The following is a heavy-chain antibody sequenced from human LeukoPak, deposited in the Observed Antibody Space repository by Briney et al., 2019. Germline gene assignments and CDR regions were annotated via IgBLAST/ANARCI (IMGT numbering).Heavy chain of an antibody. Sequence: ASVKVSCKASGYTFTSYGISWVRQAPGQGLEWMGWISGYNGNTNYAQKLQGRVTMTTDTSTSTAYMELRSLRSEDTAVYYCARSKTGTTKGLPDYWGQGTLVTVSS. CDR2: ISGYNGNT. D-gene: IGHD1-1*01. CDR1: GYTFTSYG. V-gene: IGHV1-18*01. CDR3: ARSKTGTTKGLPDY. J-gene: IGHJ4*02.